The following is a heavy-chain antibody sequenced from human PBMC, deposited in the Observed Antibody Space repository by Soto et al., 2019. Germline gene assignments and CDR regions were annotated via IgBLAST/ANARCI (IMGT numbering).Heavy chain of an antibody. CDR1: GGSISCYY. CDR2: IYSSGSA. D-gene: IGHD1-26*01. J-gene: IGHJ4*02. CDR3: AAERGY. V-gene: IGHV4-4*07. Sequence: SETLSLTCTVSGGSISCYYWSWIRQPAGKGLQWIGRIYSSGSANYNPSLKSRVTMSVDTSKNQFSLKVSSVTAADTAVYYCAAERGYWGQGTLVTVSS.